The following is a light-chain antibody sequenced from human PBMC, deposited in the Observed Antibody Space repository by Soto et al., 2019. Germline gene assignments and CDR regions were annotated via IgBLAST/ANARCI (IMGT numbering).Light chain of an antibody. CDR3: SSYAGSIL. CDR1: SSDVGDYNY. Sequence: QSALTQPPSASGSPGQSVTISCTGTSSDVGDYNYVSWYQQHPGKAPKLMIYEVSKRPSGVPDRFSGSKSGNTASLTVSGLQAEDEADYYCSSYAGSILFGGGTKVTVL. J-gene: IGLJ2*01. CDR2: EVS. V-gene: IGLV2-8*01.